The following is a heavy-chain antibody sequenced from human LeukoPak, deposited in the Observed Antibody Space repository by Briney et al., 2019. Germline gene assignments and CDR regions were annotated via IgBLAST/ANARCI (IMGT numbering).Heavy chain of an antibody. CDR3: AKDQGYSGYDTLDY. Sequence: GGPLRLSCAASGFTFSSYAMSWVRQAPGKGLEWVSAPSGSGGRTYYADSVKGRFTISRDNSKNTLYLQMNSLRAEDTAVYYCAKDQGYSGYDTLDYWGQGTLVTVFS. CDR1: GFTFSSYA. J-gene: IGHJ4*02. V-gene: IGHV3-23*01. CDR2: PSGSGGRT. D-gene: IGHD5-12*01.